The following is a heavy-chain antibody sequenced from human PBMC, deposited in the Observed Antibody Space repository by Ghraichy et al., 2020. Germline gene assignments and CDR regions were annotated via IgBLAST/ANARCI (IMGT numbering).Heavy chain of an antibody. CDR1: GFTFSSYG. J-gene: IGHJ3*02. Sequence: LSLTCAASGFTFSSYGMHWVRQVPGKGLEWVAVIWYDGSNKYYADSVKGRFTISRDNSKNTLYLQMNSLRAEDTAVYYCARDGMPDAFDIWGQGTMVTVSS. CDR3: ARDGMPDAFDI. CDR2: IWYDGSNK. D-gene: IGHD1-1*01. V-gene: IGHV3-33*01.